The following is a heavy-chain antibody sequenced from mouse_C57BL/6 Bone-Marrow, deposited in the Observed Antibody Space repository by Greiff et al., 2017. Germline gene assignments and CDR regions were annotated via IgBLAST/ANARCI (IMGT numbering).Heavy chain of an antibody. V-gene: IGHV1-69*01. Sequence: QVQLQQPGAELVMPGASVKLSCKASGYTFTSYWMHWVKQRPGQGLEWIGEIDPSDSYTNYNQKFKGKSTLTVDKSSSTAYMQLSSLTSEDSAVYYCARSDWVWFAYWGQGTLVTVSA. CDR1: GYTFTSYW. D-gene: IGHD4-1*01. CDR2: IDPSDSYT. J-gene: IGHJ3*01. CDR3: ARSDWVWFAY.